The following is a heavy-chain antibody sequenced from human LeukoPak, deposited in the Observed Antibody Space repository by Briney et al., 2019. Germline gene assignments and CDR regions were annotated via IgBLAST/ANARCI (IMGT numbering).Heavy chain of an antibody. CDR2: INPNSGDT. CDR1: GYTFTGYY. CDR3: AREQGDYFDY. D-gene: IGHD3-16*01. J-gene: IGHJ4*02. V-gene: IGHV1-2*02. Sequence: ASVKVSCKASGYTFTGYYMHWVRQAPGQGLEWMGWINPNSGDTDYAQKFQGRVTMTRDTSISTAYMELSRLSSDDTAVYYCAREQGDYFDYWGQGTLVTVSS.